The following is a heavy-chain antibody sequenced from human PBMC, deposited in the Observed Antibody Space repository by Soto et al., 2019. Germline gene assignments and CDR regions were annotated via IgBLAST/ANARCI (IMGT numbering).Heavy chain of an antibody. V-gene: IGHV3-74*03. D-gene: IGHD3-16*01. J-gene: IGHJ4*02. Sequence: WWSLRLSCAASGFTFSIYWMHWFRQAPGKGLLWVSRINGDGTDTTYADSVKGRFTISRDNAKNTVYLQMNGLRAEDTAVYYCAREVGRGSGSYYLDYWGQETLVTVSS. CDR2: INGDGTDT. CDR1: GFTFSIYW. CDR3: AREVGRGSGSYYLDY.